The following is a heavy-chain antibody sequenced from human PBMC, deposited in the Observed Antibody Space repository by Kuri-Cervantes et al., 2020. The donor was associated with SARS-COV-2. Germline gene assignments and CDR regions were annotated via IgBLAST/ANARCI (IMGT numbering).Heavy chain of an antibody. CDR1: GDSVSSGSHY. D-gene: IGHD1-14*01. CDR3: ARDVYAHFDY. J-gene: IGHJ4*02. Sequence: SETLSLTCIVSGDSVSSGSHYWSWIRQPPGKGLEWIGYMYYSGRTNYNPSLKSRVTISVDTSKNQFSLKPSSVTAADTAVYYCARDVYAHFDYWGQGTLVTVSS. V-gene: IGHV4-61*01. CDR2: MYYSGRT.